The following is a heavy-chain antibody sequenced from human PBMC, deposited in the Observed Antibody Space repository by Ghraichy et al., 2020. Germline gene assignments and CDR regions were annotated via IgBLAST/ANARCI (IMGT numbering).Heavy chain of an antibody. D-gene: IGHD2-2*03. CDR3: ARVDIVVVPAAMAQYFQH. V-gene: IGHV3-21*01. J-gene: IGHJ1*01. Sequence: SVKGRFTISRDNAKNSLYLQMNSLRAEDTAVYYCARVDIVVVPAAMAQYFQHWGQGTLVTVSS.